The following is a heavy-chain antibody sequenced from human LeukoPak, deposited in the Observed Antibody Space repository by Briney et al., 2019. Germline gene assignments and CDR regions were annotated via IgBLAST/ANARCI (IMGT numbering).Heavy chain of an antibody. CDR1: GDSLSSNSVT. D-gene: IGHD2-2*01. V-gene: IGHV6-1*01. CDR2: TYYRSTWYN. CDR3: ARRLTQYDCFDP. J-gene: IGHJ5*02. Sequence: SQTLSLTCAISGDSLSSNSVTWNWIRHSPSRGLEWLGRTYYRSTWYNDYAVSVRGRITVNPDTSKNQFSLHLNSVTPEDTAVYYCARRLTQYDCFDPWGQGILVTVSS.